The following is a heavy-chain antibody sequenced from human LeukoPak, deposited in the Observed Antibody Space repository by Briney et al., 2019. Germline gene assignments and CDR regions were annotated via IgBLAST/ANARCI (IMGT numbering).Heavy chain of an antibody. Sequence: SETLSLTCTVSGGSISSYYWSWIRQPPGKGLEWIGYIYYSGSTNYNPSLKSRVTISVDTSKNQFSLKLSSVTAADTAVYYCARQEVTAGLYFDYWGQGTLVTVSS. D-gene: IGHD4-11*01. V-gene: IGHV4-59*08. CDR2: IYYSGST. J-gene: IGHJ4*02. CDR3: ARQEVTAGLYFDY. CDR1: GGSISSYY.